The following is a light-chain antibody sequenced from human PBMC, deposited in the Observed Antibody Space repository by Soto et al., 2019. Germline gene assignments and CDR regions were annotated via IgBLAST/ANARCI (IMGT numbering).Light chain of an antibody. CDR3: SSYTSSSTWL. Sequence: QSALTQPASVSGSPGQSIIISGTGTSSDVGAYNYVSWYQQHPGKAPKLMIYEVSNRPSGVSNRFSGSKSANTASLTISGLQAGDEADYYCSSYTSSSTWLFGGGTKLTVL. CDR1: SSDVGAYNY. V-gene: IGLV2-14*03. J-gene: IGLJ3*02. CDR2: EVS.